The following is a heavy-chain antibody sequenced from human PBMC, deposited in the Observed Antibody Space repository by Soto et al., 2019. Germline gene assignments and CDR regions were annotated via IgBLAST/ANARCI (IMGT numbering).Heavy chain of an antibody. J-gene: IGHJ3*02. Sequence: EVQLVESGGGLVQPGGSLKLSCAASGFTFSGSAMHWVRQASGKGLEWVGRIRSKANSYATAYAASVKGRFTISRDDSKTTAYLQMNSLKTEDTAVYYCTREEPPDGLNLNTMVRGTYAFDIWGQGTMVTVSS. V-gene: IGHV3-73*02. D-gene: IGHD3-10*01. CDR1: GFTFSGSA. CDR3: TREEPPDGLNLNTMVRGTYAFDI. CDR2: IRSKANSYAT.